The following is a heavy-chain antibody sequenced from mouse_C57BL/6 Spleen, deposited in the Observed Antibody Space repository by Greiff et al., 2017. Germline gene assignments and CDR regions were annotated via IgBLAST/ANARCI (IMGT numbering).Heavy chain of an antibody. CDR3: ARMGEYYGSCPFAMDY. CDR2: IYPSDSET. V-gene: IGHV1-61*01. D-gene: IGHD1-1*01. Sequence: VQLQQPGAELVRPGSSVKLSCKASGYTFTSYWMDWVKQRPGQGLEWIGNIYPSDSETHYNQKFKDKATLTVDKSSSTAYMQLSSLTTEDSAVYYGARMGEYYGSCPFAMDYWGQGTSVTVSS. CDR1: GYTFTSYW. J-gene: IGHJ4*01.